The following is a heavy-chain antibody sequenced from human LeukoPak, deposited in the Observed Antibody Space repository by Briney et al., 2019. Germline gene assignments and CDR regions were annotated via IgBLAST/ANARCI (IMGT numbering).Heavy chain of an antibody. J-gene: IGHJ4*02. Sequence: GGSLRLSCAASGITFSSYAMSWVRQAPGKGLEWVSAISGSGGSTYYADSVKGRFTISRDNPKNTLYLQTNNLRAEDAAVYYCVKMEGGRDYWGQGALVTVSS. CDR2: ISGSGGST. CDR1: GITFSSYA. CDR3: VKMEGGRDY. D-gene: IGHD1-1*01. V-gene: IGHV3-23*01.